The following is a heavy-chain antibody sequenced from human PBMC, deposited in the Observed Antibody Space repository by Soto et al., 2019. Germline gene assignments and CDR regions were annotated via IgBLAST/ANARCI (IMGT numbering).Heavy chain of an antibody. Sequence: GAEVKKPGASVKVSCKGSGYGFTTYGITWVRQAPGQGLEWMAWISAHNGNTNYAQKLQGRVTVTRDTSTSTAYMELRSLRSDDTAVYYCARGRYGDYWGQGALVTVSS. D-gene: IGHD1-1*01. CDR3: ARGRYGDY. V-gene: IGHV1-18*01. CDR1: GYGFTTYG. J-gene: IGHJ4*02. CDR2: ISAHNGNT.